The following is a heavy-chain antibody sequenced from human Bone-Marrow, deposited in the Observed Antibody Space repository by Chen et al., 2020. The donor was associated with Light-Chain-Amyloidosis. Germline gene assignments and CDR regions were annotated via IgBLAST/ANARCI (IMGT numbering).Heavy chain of an antibody. J-gene: IGHJ4*02. V-gene: IGHV3-23*01. D-gene: IGHD2-15*01. Sequence: EVQLLESGGGLVQPGGSLRLSCVASGITFSSYAMNWVRQAPGKGLEWVSSDGGTIIITYYPDSVKGRFTTSRDNSQNTVYLQMSSLRADDTAVYYCATRYCSGGSCYSPYFEYWGQGTLVTVSS. CDR2: DGGTIIIT. CDR1: GITFSSYA. CDR3: ATRYCSGGSCYSPYFEY.